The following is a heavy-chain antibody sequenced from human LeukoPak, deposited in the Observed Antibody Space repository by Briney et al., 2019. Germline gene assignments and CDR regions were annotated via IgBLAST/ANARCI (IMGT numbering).Heavy chain of an antibody. V-gene: IGHV3-48*02. Sequence: GGSLRLSCAASGFTFSSYSMHWVRQAPGKGLEWVSYISSSSTIYYADSVKGRFTISRDNAKNSLYLQMNSLRDEDTAVYYCARGELEPLDYWGQGTLVTVSS. D-gene: IGHD1-14*01. CDR2: ISSSSTI. J-gene: IGHJ4*02. CDR1: GFTFSSYS. CDR3: ARGELEPLDY.